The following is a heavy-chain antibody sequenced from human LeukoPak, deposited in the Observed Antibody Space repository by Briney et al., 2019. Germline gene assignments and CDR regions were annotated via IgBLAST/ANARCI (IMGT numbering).Heavy chain of an antibody. D-gene: IGHD6-19*01. J-gene: IGHJ4*02. V-gene: IGHV3-49*04. CDR1: GFAFGDYA. CDR2: IRNRAYGGTT. Sequence: GRSLRLSCTASGFAFGDYAMTWVRQAPGKGLEWLGLIRNRAYGGTTQYGASVKGGFTISRDDSKSIAYLQMNSLKTEDTGMFYCTRGSIENGKGWFIDYWGQGTLVTVSS. CDR3: TRGSIENGKGWFIDY.